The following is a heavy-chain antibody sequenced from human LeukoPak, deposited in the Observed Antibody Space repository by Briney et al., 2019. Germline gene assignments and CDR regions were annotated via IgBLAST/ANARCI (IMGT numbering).Heavy chain of an antibody. V-gene: IGHV3-48*03. CDR3: TKETPQMDV. J-gene: IGHJ6*04. CDR1: GFTLNSCE. Sequence: TGGSLRLSCAVSGFTLNSCEMYWVRQAPGQGLEWVAYISSTGNTVHYAGSVKGRFTIPRDNAENSLYLQMTRLRAEDTAVYYCTKETPQMDVWGKGTTVIVSS. D-gene: IGHD2-15*01. CDR2: ISSTGNTV.